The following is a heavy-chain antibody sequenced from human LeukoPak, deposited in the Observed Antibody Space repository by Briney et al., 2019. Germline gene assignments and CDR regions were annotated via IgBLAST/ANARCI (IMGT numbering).Heavy chain of an antibody. CDR3: TTEGKIDY. J-gene: IGHJ4*02. Sequence: DSVKGRFTISRDSAKNSLYLQMNSLRAEDTAVYYCTTEGKIDYWGQGTLVTVSS. V-gene: IGHV3-7*03.